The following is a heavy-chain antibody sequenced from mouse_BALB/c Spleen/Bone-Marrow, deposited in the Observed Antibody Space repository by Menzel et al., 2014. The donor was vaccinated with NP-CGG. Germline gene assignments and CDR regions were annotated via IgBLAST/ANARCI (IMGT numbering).Heavy chain of an antibody. J-gene: IGHJ3*01. CDR3: TRGGGFAY. CDR2: FHPYNDDT. Sequence: VQLQQSGAELVKPGASVKMSCKAFGYTFTTYPIEWMKQNHGKSLEWIGNFHPYNDDTKYNEKFKGKAKLTVGKSSSTGDLELSRLTSDDPGVYYWTRGGGFAYWGLGTLVTVSA. V-gene: IGHV1-47*01. CDR1: GYTFTTYP.